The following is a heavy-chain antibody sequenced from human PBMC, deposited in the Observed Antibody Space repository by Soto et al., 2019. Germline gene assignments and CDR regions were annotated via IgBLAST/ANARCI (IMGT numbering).Heavy chain of an antibody. Sequence: QVQLQESGPGLVKPSQTLSLTCTVSGVAISSGDYFWSWIRLSPGKGLEWIGFISYSGSTYSNPSLKSPLTMSIDTSKSQCSLKLTSVNEADTAVYDCAGDRRFLQLSYWGQGTMVSVSS. V-gene: IGHV4-30-4*01. CDR3: AGDRRFLQLSY. CDR1: GVAISSGDYF. J-gene: IGHJ4*02. D-gene: IGHD2-15*01. CDR2: ISYSGST.